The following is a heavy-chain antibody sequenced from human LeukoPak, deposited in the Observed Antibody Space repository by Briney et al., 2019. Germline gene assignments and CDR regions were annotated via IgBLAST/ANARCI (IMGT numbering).Heavy chain of an antibody. CDR3: ARAMVVVVPAAM. V-gene: IGHV3-30-3*01. CDR1: EFTFSNYA. J-gene: IGHJ4*02. D-gene: IGHD2-2*01. CDR2: ICYDGNSK. Sequence: GRSLRLSCAASEFTFSNYAMHWVRQAPGKGLAWVAVICYDGNSKSYANSVKGRFTISRDNSKNTLYLQMNSLRPEDTAVYYCARAMVVVVPAAMWGQGTLVTAYS.